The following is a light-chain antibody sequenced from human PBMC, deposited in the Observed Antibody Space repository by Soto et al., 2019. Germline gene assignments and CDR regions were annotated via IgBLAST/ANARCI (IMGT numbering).Light chain of an antibody. Sequence: EIVMTQSPATLSVSPGDGATLSCRASQSVDSNLAWYQQKPGQTPRLLIYGASTRPTGIPARFSGSGSGTEFTLTISNLQAEDVAVYYCQHYYNSPRTFGQGTKVDI. J-gene: IGKJ1*01. CDR3: QHYYNSPRT. V-gene: IGKV3-15*01. CDR1: QSVDSN. CDR2: GAS.